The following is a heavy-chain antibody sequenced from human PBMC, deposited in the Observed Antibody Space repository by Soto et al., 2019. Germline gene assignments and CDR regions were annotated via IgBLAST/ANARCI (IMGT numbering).Heavy chain of an antibody. CDR2: INGSSSTM. Sequence: EVQLVESGGGLVQRGGSLRLSCAASGFTFGIYSMNWVRQAPGKGLEWISYINGSSSTMYYADSVKGRFLISRDNADNALYLQRNSLRDADTAVYYCARGDRFRCSGDRCFSDGLFLSWGQGTLVTVSS. V-gene: IGHV3-48*02. D-gene: IGHD2-15*01. CDR3: ARGDRFRCSGDRCFSDGLFLS. CDR1: GFTFGIYS. J-gene: IGHJ5*02.